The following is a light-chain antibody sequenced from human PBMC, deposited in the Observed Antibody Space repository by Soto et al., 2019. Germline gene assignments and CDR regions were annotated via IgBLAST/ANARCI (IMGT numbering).Light chain of an antibody. CDR1: QSLSSN. CDR2: GAS. Sequence: EIVMTQSPATLSVSPGERATLSCRASQSLSSNLAWYQQKPGQAPRLLIYGASTRATGIPARFSGSGSGTEFTLNISSLQSEDFAVYYCQQYNVWPPLTFGGGTKVEIK. CDR3: QQYNVWPPLT. J-gene: IGKJ4*01. V-gene: IGKV3D-15*01.